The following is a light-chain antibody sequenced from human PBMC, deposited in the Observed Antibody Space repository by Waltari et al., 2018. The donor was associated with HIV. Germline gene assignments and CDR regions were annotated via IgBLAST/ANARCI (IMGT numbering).Light chain of an antibody. CDR2: SNN. CDR1: NSNFASNP. V-gene: IGLV1-44*01. J-gene: IGLJ3*02. Sequence: QSVLPHRPPASGPPGRRAPISCSGTNSNFASNPVNGYRQVPGTAPKLLMFSNNQRPAGVPDRFSGSKSGTSASLAIRGLKSEDEADYYCAARDDSLNAWVFGGGTKVTVL. CDR3: AARDDSLNAWV.